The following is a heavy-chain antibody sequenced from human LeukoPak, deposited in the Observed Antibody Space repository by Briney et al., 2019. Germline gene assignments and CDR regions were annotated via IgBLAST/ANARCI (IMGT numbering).Heavy chain of an antibody. J-gene: IGHJ5*02. Sequence: SETLSLTCAVYGGSFSGYYWSWIRQPPGKGLEWIGEINHSGSTNYNPSLKSRVTISVDTSKNQFSLELSSVTAADTAVYYCARPFWSGHYNWFDPWGQGTLVTVSS. CDR3: ARPFWSGHYNWFDP. D-gene: IGHD3-3*01. V-gene: IGHV4-34*01. CDR2: INHSGST. CDR1: GGSFSGYY.